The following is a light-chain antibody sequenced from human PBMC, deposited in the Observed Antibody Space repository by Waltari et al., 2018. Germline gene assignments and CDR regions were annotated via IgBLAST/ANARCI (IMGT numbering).Light chain of an antibody. Sequence: DIQMSQSPSTLSASVGDRATITCRASQSISSWLAWYQQKPGKAPKLLIYKASSLQSGVPSRFSGSGSGTEFTLTISSLQPDDVATYYCQHDILHPETFGQGTKLEIK. CDR1: QSISSW. V-gene: IGKV1-5*03. CDR2: KAS. CDR3: QHDILHPET. J-gene: IGKJ2*01.